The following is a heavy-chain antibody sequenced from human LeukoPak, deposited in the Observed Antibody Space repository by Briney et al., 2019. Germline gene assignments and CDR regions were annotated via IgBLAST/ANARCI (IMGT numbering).Heavy chain of an antibody. Sequence: SETLSLTCAVSGASISSHAWWTWVRQPPRKGLEYVGEIYHSGSTIYNPSLSGRVTIAVDKAKNQFSLQLASVTAADTAVYFCARVHYYGSGQSSYFDYWGQGSLVTVSS. CDR2: IYHSGST. J-gene: IGHJ4*02. D-gene: IGHD3-10*01. CDR3: ARVHYYGSGQSSYFDY. CDR1: GASISSHAW. V-gene: IGHV4-4*02.